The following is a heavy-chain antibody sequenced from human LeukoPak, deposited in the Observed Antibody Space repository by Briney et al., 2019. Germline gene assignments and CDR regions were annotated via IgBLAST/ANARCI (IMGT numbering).Heavy chain of an antibody. D-gene: IGHD2-15*01. CDR3: ARAPGHCSGGSCYSQDY. Sequence: ASVKVSCKASGYTFTSYYMHWVRQAPGQGLEWMGIINPSGGSTSYAQKFQGRVTMTRVTSTSTVYMELSSLRSEDTAVYYCARAPGHCSGGSCYSQDYWGQGTLVTVSS. CDR2: INPSGGST. J-gene: IGHJ4*02. V-gene: IGHV1-46*01. CDR1: GYTFTSYY.